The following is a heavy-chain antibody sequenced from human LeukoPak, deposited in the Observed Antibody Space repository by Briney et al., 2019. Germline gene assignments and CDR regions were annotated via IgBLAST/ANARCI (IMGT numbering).Heavy chain of an antibody. CDR1: GYTFTSYD. Sequence: ASVKVSCKASGYTFTSYDINWVRQAPGQGLEWMGSVSGYNGDTNYAQKLQGRVTMTTDTSTSTAFMELRSLRSDDTAVYYCATNYYDSSGYYFLLDYWGQGTLVTVSS. J-gene: IGHJ4*02. CDR3: ATNYYDSSGYYFLLDY. D-gene: IGHD3-22*01. V-gene: IGHV1-18*01. CDR2: VSGYNGDT.